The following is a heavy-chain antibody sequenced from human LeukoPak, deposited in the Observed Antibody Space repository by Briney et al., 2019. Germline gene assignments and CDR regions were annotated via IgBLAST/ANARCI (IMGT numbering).Heavy chain of an antibody. J-gene: IGHJ4*02. D-gene: IGHD3-10*01. Sequence: PGRSLRLSCAASGFTFRTYAMHWVRQAPGEGLEWVAVISCDGSTKYYADSVKGRFTISRDNSKNTLYLQMNSLRTEDTAVYYCARGFREVFEYWGQGTLVTVSS. CDR1: GFTFRTYA. V-gene: IGHV3-30*01. CDR2: ISCDGSTK. CDR3: ARGFREVFEY.